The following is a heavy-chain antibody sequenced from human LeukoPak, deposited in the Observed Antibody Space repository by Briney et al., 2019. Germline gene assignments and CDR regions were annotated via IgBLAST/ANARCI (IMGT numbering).Heavy chain of an antibody. V-gene: IGHV3-30*02. CDR1: GFTFSSYG. CDR2: IRYDGSNK. Sequence: GGSLRLSCAASGFTFSSYGMHWVRQAPGKGLEWVAFIRYDGSNKYYADSVKGRFTISRDNSKNTLYLQMNSLRAEDTAVYYCAKRAEGRWLQLDYWGQGTLVTVSS. D-gene: IGHD5-24*01. J-gene: IGHJ4*02. CDR3: AKRAEGRWLQLDY.